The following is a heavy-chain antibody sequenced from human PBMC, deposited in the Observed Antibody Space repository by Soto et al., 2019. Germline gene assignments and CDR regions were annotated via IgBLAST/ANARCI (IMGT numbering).Heavy chain of an antibody. Sequence: GGSLRLSCAASGFTFSSYSMNWVRQAPGKGLEWVSSISSSSSYIYYADSVKGRFTISRDNAKNSLYLQMNSLRAEDTAVYYCARDPQGDSSSFMFDYWGQGTLVTVSS. CDR2: ISSSSSYI. CDR3: ARDPQGDSSSFMFDY. D-gene: IGHD6-6*01. V-gene: IGHV3-21*01. CDR1: GFTFSSYS. J-gene: IGHJ4*02.